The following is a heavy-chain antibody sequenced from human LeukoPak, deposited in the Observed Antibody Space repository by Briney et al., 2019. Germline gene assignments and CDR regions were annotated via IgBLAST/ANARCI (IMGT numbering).Heavy chain of an antibody. J-gene: IGHJ2*01. D-gene: IGHD2-21*01. Sequence: GGSLRLSCAASGFTFSSYWMHWVRQAPGKGLVWVSRIKSDGSTTNYADSVKGRFTISRDNAKNTLYLQMNSLRAEDTAVYYCARELPFDLWGRGTLVTVAS. CDR1: GFTFSSYW. CDR3: ARELPFDL. V-gene: IGHV3-74*01. CDR2: IKSDGSTT.